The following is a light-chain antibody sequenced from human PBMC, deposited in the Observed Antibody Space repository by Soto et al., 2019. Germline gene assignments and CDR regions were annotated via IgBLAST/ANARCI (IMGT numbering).Light chain of an antibody. CDR3: QQYDRLPFT. J-gene: IGKJ3*01. Sequence: DIQMTQSPSSLSASVGDRVSITCQATQGIANYLNWYQQRPGKAPKLLIHEASNLETGVPSRFSGSGSGTDFTFTISSLQPEDIATYDCQQYDRLPFTFGPGTQVHIQ. CDR1: QGIANY. V-gene: IGKV1-33*01. CDR2: EAS.